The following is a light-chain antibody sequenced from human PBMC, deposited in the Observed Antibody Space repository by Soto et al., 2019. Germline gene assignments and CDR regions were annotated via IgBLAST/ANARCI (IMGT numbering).Light chain of an antibody. J-gene: IGKJ4*01. CDR2: GAS. CDR1: RTINTY. V-gene: IGKV1-39*01. CDR3: QQTYSDIS. Sequence: DVRMTQSPSSLSASVGDTITITCRASRTINTYLNWFQQKPGEPPRLLIYGASTLHDGVPSRFSGSGSGAVFTLAVSGLEPEDVASYHCQQTYSDISFGEGTKV.